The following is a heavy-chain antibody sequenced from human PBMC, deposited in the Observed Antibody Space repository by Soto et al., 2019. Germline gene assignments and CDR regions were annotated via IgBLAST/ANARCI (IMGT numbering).Heavy chain of an antibody. D-gene: IGHD6-19*01. CDR3: AKGGRQWRVPADSNY. J-gene: IGHJ4*02. Sequence: VQLVESGGGVVQPGRSLRLSCAASGFTFSDYAMHWVRQAPGKGLEWVAVVSHDGRNTHYADSVKGRFTISRDSSKNTGPRETTSLRAEDTAVYYRAKGGRQWRVPADSNYWGQGARVTVSS. CDR1: GFTFSDYA. CDR2: VSHDGRNT. V-gene: IGHV3-30*18.